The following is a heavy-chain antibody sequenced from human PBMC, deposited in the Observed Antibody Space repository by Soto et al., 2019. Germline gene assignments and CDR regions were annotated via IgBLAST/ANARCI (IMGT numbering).Heavy chain of an antibody. V-gene: IGHV3-30*18. J-gene: IGHJ4*02. D-gene: IGHD1-1*01. CDR1: GFTFSSSD. Sequence: QVQLVESGGGVVQPGRSLRLSCAASGFTFSSSDMHWVRQAPGKGLEWVAGISEDGSNIYYADSVKGRFTISRDKSKNTLYLQMNSLRPEDTAVYYCAKDEVWRQLAAYYFDFWGQGTLVTVSS. CDR3: AKDEVWRQLAAYYFDF. CDR2: ISEDGSNI.